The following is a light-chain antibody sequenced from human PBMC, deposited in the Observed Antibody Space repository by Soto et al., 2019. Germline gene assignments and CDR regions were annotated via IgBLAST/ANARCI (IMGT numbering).Light chain of an antibody. CDR3: QHYSPYSWT. V-gene: IGKV1-5*03. J-gene: IGKJ1*01. CDR2: KAS. CDR1: QTISSW. Sequence: DIQMTQSPSTLSGSVGDRFTVTCRASQTISSWLAWYQQKPGKAPKLLIYKASSLKSGVPSRFSGGGSGTEFTLTISSLQPDDFATYYCQHYSPYSWTFGQGTKVDIK.